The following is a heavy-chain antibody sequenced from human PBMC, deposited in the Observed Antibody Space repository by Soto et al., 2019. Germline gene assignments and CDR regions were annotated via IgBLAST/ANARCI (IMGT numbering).Heavy chain of an antibody. CDR3: SRDWDHMDV. Sequence: EVQLVESGGGLVKPGESLRLSCAGSGFTFSSYSFNWVRQAPGKGLEWLASVSNGGSYTYYADSVKGRFTISRDNAANSAFLQMNSLRCEDTAVYYCSRDWDHMDVWGNGTTVTVS. J-gene: IGHJ6*03. D-gene: IGHD1-26*01. V-gene: IGHV3-21*01. CDR2: VSNGGSYT. CDR1: GFTFSSYS.